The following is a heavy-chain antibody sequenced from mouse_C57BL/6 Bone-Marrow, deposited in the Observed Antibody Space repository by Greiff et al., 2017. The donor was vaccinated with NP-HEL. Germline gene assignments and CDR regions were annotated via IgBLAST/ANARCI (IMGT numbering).Heavy chain of an antibody. CDR2: IRSKSNNYAT. Sequence: EVKLLESGGGLVQPKGSLKLSCAASGFSFNTYAMNWVRQAPGKGLEWVARIRSKSNNYATYYADSVKDRFTISRDDSESMLYLQMNNLKTEDTAMYYCVRSPHYYAMDYWGQGTSVTVSS. V-gene: IGHV10-1*01. J-gene: IGHJ4*01. CDR1: GFSFNTYA. CDR3: VRSPHYYAMDY.